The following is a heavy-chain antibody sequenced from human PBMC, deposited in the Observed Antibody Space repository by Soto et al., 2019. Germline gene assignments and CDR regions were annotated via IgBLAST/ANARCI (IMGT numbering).Heavy chain of an antibody. J-gene: IGHJ4*02. CDR3: ASLTMVRGVIIPGY. CDR2: IYHSGST. CDR1: GGSFSGYS. V-gene: IGHV4-34*01. D-gene: IGHD3-10*01. Sequence: SETLSLTCAVYGGSFSGYSWTWIRQPPGKGLEWIGEIYHSGSTNYNPSLKSQVTISVDKSKNQFSLKLTSVIAADTAVYYCASLTMVRGVIIPGYWGQGTLVTVSS.